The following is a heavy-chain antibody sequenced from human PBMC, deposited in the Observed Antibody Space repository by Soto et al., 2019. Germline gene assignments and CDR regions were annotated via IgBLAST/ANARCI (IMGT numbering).Heavy chain of an antibody. V-gene: IGHV3-30-3*01. D-gene: IGHD3-10*01. J-gene: IGHJ4*02. CDR3: AGPDYGSGSYPDY. CDR1: GFTFSSYA. Sequence: QVQLVESGGGVVQPGRSLRLSCAASGFTFSSYAMQWVRQAPGKGLEWVAVISYDGSNKYYADSVKGRFTMSRDNSKNTLYLQMNSLRAEDTAVYYCAGPDYGSGSYPDYWGQGTLVTVSS. CDR2: ISYDGSNK.